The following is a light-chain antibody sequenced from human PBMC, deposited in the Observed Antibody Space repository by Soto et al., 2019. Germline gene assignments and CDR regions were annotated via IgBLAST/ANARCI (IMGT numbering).Light chain of an antibody. CDR1: SSDIGSYNY. CDR3: SSYGASSTL. V-gene: IGLV2-14*03. J-gene: IGLJ3*02. Sequence: QSVLTQPASLSGSPGQSITISCTGTSSDIGSYNYVSWYQQHPGKAPKLMIFDVSYRPSGISVRFSGSKSGNTASLTISGLQPEEEADYYCSSYGASSTLFGGGTKVTVL. CDR2: DVS.